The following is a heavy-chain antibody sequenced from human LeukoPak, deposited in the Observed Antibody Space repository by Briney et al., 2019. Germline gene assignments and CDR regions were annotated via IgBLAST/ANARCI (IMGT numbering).Heavy chain of an antibody. CDR3: AKSSYPGYYYVTAFDY. J-gene: IGHJ4*02. D-gene: IGHD3-22*01. V-gene: IGHV3-23*01. CDR2: ISGSGGST. Sequence: GGSLRLSCAASGFTFSSYAMSWVRQAPGKGLEWVSAISGSGGSTYYADSVKGRFTISRDNSKNTLYLQMNSLRAEDTAVYYCAKSSYPGYYYVTAFDYWGQGTLVTVSS. CDR1: GFTFSSYA.